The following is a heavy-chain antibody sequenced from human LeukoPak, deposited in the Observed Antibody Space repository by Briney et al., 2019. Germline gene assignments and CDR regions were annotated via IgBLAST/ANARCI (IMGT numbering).Heavy chain of an antibody. V-gene: IGHV3-20*04. CDR3: AKDPSSSFGGWFDP. CDR1: GFTFDDYG. CDR2: INWNGGST. D-gene: IGHD6-13*01. Sequence: GGSLRLSCAASGFTFDDYGMSWVRQAPGKGLEWVSGINWNGGSTGYADSVKGRFTISRDNAKNSLYLQMNSLRAEDTALYYCAKDPSSSFGGWFDPWGQGTLVTVSS. J-gene: IGHJ5*02.